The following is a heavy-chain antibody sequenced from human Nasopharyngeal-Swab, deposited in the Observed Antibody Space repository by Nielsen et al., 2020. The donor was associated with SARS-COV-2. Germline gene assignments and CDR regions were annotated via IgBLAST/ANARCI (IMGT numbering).Heavy chain of an antibody. CDR2: IRYDGSNK. V-gene: IGHV3-30*02. Sequence: GESLKISCAASGFTFSSYGMHWVRQAPGKGLEWVAFIRYDGSNKYYADSVKGRFTISRDNSKNTLYLQMNSLRAEDMAVYYCAKDAGGYSSSWGQGTLVTVSS. CDR3: AKDAGGYSSS. D-gene: IGHD6-13*01. CDR1: GFTFSSYG. J-gene: IGHJ4*02.